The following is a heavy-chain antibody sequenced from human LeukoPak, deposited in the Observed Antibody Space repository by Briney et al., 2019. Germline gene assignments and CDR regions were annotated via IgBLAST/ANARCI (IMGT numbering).Heavy chain of an antibody. V-gene: IGHV3-21*01. Sequence: PGGSLRLSCSASGFTFSSYSMNWVRQARGKGLGWVSSISSSSSYIYYADSVKGRFTISRDNAKHSVYLQMNSLRAEDTAVYYCARDTAGYSSGWYRYWGQGTLVTVSS. D-gene: IGHD6-19*01. CDR2: ISSSSSYI. CDR1: GFTFSSYS. CDR3: ARDTAGYSSGWYRY. J-gene: IGHJ4*02.